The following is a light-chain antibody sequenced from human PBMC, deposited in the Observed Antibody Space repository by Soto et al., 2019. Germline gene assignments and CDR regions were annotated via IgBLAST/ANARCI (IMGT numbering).Light chain of an antibody. CDR3: QQSYTIPLT. Sequence: DIQMTQSPSSLSASVGDRVTITCRASQTIIRFLNWYQQKRGEAPKLLVYAASSLQSGVPSRFSGSGSGTDFTLTISSLQPEDFATYFCQQSYTIPLTFGQGTKVDIK. CDR1: QTIIRF. CDR2: AAS. J-gene: IGKJ1*01. V-gene: IGKV1-39*01.